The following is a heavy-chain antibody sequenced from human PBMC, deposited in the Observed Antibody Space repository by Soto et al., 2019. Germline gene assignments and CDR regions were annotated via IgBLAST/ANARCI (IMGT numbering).Heavy chain of an antibody. Sequence: ASVKVSCKASGYTFTSYGISWVRQAPGQGLEWMGWISAYNGNTNYAQKLQGRVTMTTDTSTSTAYVELRSLRSDDTAVYYCARDVSIFGVVNGMDVWGQGTTVTVSS. CDR1: GYTFTSYG. D-gene: IGHD3-3*01. CDR3: ARDVSIFGVVNGMDV. V-gene: IGHV1-18*01. J-gene: IGHJ6*02. CDR2: ISAYNGNT.